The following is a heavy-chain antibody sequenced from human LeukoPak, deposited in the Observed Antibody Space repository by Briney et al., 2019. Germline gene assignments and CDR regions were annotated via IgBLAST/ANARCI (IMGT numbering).Heavy chain of an antibody. CDR3: AKGAGVPAAPTHNWFDP. Sequence: PGGSLRLSCAASGFTVSNTYMSWVRQAPGKGLEWVSAISGSGGSTYYADSVKGRFTISRDNSKNTLYLQMNSLRAEDTAVYYCAKGAGVPAAPTHNWFDPWGQGTLVTVSS. CDR2: ISGSGGST. V-gene: IGHV3-23*01. J-gene: IGHJ5*02. CDR1: GFTVSNTY. D-gene: IGHD2-2*01.